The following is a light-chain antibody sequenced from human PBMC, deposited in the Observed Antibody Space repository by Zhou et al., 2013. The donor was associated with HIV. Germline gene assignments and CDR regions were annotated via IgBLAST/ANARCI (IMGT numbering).Light chain of an antibody. CDR1: QNIDAY. J-gene: IGKJ1*01. V-gene: IGKV1-39*01. Sequence: DIQMTQSPSSLSASIGDKVTISCRASQNIDAYMNWYQQKLGQGPKSLIYATSNLQSGVPSRFTGSGSGTNFTLTITNLQVEDFATYFCQQTYSTPWTFG. CDR2: ATS. CDR3: QQTYSTPWT.